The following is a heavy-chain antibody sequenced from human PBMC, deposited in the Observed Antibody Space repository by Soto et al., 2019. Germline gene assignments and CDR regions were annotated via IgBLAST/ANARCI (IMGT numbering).Heavy chain of an antibody. V-gene: IGHV4-4*02. CDR1: GGSISSTNW. CDR3: ARHIAVPTTRGFDY. D-gene: IGHD2-15*01. J-gene: IGHJ4*02. CDR2: TYHSGTT. Sequence: QVQLQESGPGLAKPSGTLSLTCAVSGGSISSTNWWSWVRAPPGAGLEWLGETYHSGTTNYNPSLKSLITTSMDSSKNHLSLRLGSATAADTAVYFCARHIAVPTTRGFDYWGPGTLVTVSS.